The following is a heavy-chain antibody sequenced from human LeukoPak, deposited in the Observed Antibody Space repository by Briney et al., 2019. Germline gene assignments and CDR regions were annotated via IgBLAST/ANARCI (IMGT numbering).Heavy chain of an antibody. D-gene: IGHD6-13*01. Sequence: PGGSLRLSCAASGFTFDDYAMHWVRQAPGKGLEWVSGISWNSGSIGYADSVKGRFTISRDNAKNSLYLQMNSLRAEDTAVYYCARGPIAAAGPGWVYWGQGTLVTVSS. V-gene: IGHV3-9*01. J-gene: IGHJ4*02. CDR3: ARGPIAAAGPGWVY. CDR1: GFTFDDYA. CDR2: ISWNSGSI.